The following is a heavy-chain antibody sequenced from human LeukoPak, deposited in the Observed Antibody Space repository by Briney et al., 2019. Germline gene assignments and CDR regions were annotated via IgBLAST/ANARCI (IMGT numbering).Heavy chain of an antibody. CDR3: ARDRGTVGYSGSYSY. V-gene: IGHV4-59*02. CDR1: GGSVSSYY. D-gene: IGHD1-26*01. CDR2: IFYSGST. Sequence: SETLSLTCTVSGGSVSSYYWSWIRQPPGKGLEWIGYIFYSGSTDYNPYLKSRVTISLDTSKNQFSLRLSTVTAADTAVYYCARDRGTVGYSGSYSYWGQGTLVTVSS. J-gene: IGHJ4*02.